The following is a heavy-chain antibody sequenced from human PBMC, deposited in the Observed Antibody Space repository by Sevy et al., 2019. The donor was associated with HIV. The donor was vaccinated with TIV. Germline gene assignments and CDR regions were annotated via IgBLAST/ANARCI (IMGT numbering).Heavy chain of an antibody. Sequence: ASVKVSCKVSGYTLTELSMHWLRQAPGKGLEWVGSFDPEDGETVYAHNFQGRVSMTEDTSTDTAYMEGISLKFEDTAVYYCATTKDYYDSSGYPFDYWGQGTLVTVSS. CDR3: ATTKDYYDSSGYPFDY. V-gene: IGHV1-24*01. CDR2: FDPEDGET. J-gene: IGHJ4*02. D-gene: IGHD3-22*01. CDR1: GYTLTELS.